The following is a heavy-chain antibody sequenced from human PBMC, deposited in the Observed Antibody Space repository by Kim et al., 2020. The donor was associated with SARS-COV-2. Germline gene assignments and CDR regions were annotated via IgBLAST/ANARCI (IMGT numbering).Heavy chain of an antibody. CDR3: ARDHTAYWFDP. Sequence: TNYAQKLQGRVTMTTDTSTSTAYMELRSLRSDDTAVYYCARDHTAYWFDPWGQGTLVTVSS. J-gene: IGHJ5*02. V-gene: IGHV1-18*01. CDR2: T. D-gene: IGHD5-18*01.